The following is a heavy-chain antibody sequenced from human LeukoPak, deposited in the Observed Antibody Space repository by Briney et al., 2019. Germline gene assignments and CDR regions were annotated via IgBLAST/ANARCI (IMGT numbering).Heavy chain of an antibody. CDR2: IKQDGSEK. D-gene: IGHD5-18*01. Sequence: PGGFLRLSCAASGFTFGDYWMSWVRLTPGKGLEWVAIIKQDGSEKYYVDSVKGRFTISRDNAKSSLYLQMDNLRAEDTAVYYCARDRQPSRYYGMHVWGQGTTVTVSS. V-gene: IGHV3-7*01. J-gene: IGHJ6*02. CDR3: ARDRQPSRYYGMHV. CDR1: GFTFGDYW.